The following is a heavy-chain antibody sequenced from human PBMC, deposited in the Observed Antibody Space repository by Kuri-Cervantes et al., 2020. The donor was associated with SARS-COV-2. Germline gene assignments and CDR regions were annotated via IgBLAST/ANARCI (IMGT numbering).Heavy chain of an antibody. CDR1: GFTLSNAW. Sequence: GESLKISCAASGFTLSNAWMSWVRQAPGKGLEWVGRIKSKTDGGTTDYAAPVKGRFTISRDDSKNTLYLQMNSLKTEDTAVYYCTADTAMDYYYYYGMDVWGQGTTVTVSS. V-gene: IGHV3-15*01. D-gene: IGHD5-18*01. J-gene: IGHJ6*02. CDR3: TADTAMDYYYYYGMDV. CDR2: IKSKTDGGTT.